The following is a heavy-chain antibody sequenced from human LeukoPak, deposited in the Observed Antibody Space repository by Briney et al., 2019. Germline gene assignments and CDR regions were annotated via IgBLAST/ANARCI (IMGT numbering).Heavy chain of an antibody. CDR3: AKDPRDIVVVVAATFRWFDP. J-gene: IGHJ5*02. Sequence: GGSLRLSCAASGFTFSSYAMHWVRQAPGKGLEWVAVISYDGSNKYYADSVKGRFTISRDNSKNTLYLQMNSLRAEDTAVYYCAKDPRDIVVVVAATFRWFDPWGQGTLVTVSS. CDR2: ISYDGSNK. V-gene: IGHV3-30-3*01. D-gene: IGHD2-15*01. CDR1: GFTFSSYA.